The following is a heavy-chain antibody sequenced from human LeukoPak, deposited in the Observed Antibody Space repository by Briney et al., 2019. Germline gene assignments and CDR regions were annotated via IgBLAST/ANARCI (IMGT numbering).Heavy chain of an antibody. Sequence: SQTLSLTCTVSGGSISSGSYYWSWIRQPAGKGLEWIGRIYTSGSTNYNPSLKSRVTISVDTSKNQFSLKLSSVTAADTAVYYCARVQWLAIDYWGQGTLVTDSS. J-gene: IGHJ4*02. V-gene: IGHV4-61*02. CDR3: ARVQWLAIDY. D-gene: IGHD6-19*01. CDR1: GGSISSGSYY. CDR2: IYTSGST.